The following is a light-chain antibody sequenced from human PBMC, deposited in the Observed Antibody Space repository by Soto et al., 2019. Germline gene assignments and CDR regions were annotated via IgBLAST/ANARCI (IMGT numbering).Light chain of an antibody. CDR3: QQANRFPHT. J-gene: IGKJ2*01. Sequence: DIQMTQSPSTVSASVGDRVTITCRASQPISSWLAWFRQRPGKAPELLIYAASTLHNGVPSRFSRSGTGTDFALPISGPQPEDFATYHWQQANRFPHTFGQGTRVDIK. CDR2: AAS. CDR1: QPISSW. V-gene: IGKV1-12*01.